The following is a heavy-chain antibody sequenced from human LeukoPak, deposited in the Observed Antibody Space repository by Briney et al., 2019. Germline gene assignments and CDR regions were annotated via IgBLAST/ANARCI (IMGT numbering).Heavy chain of an antibody. CDR2: IYYSGST. V-gene: IGHV4-31*03. CDR1: GGSISSGGYY. J-gene: IGHJ4*02. D-gene: IGHD3-16*01. CDR3: AGAGGFFSPFGY. Sequence: SETLSLTCTVSGGSISSGGYYWSWIRQHPGDGLEWIGYIYYSGSTYYNPSLKSRVTISIDTSKNHFSLKLSSVTAADTAVYYCAGAGGFFSPFGYWGQGTLVTVSS.